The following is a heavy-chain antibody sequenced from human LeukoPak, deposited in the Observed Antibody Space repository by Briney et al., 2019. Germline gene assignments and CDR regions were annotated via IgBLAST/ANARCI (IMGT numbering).Heavy chain of an antibody. CDR3: AKDPGQQLASSFDY. J-gene: IGHJ4*02. V-gene: IGHV3-30*02. Sequence: GGSLRLSCAASGFTFSSYGMHWVRQAPGKGLEWVAFIRYDGSNKYYADSVKGRFTISRDNSKNTLYLQMNSLRAEDTAVYYCAKDPGQQLASSFDYWGQGTLVTVSS. D-gene: IGHD6-13*01. CDR2: IRYDGSNK. CDR1: GFTFSSYG.